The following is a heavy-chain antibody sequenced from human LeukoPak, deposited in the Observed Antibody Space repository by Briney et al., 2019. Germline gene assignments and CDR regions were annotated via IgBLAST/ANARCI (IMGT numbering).Heavy chain of an antibody. Sequence: SETLSLTCTVAGGFISSYYWGWIRQPPGKGLEWIAFISYSGRTNYNTSLKSRVTISVDTSKHQFSLKLTSVTAADTAVYYCARHGDYSDSTTPDFDYWGQGTLVTVSS. CDR3: ARHGDYSDSTTPDFDY. D-gene: IGHD3-22*01. CDR2: ISYSGRT. CDR1: GGFISSYY. V-gene: IGHV4-59*08. J-gene: IGHJ4*02.